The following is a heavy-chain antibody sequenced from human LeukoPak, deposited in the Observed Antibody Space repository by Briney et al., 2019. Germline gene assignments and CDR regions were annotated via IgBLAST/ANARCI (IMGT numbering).Heavy chain of an antibody. V-gene: IGHV3-33*01. CDR1: GFTFNEHG. CDR2: IWYDGGNK. D-gene: IGHD3-10*01. Sequence: GGSLRLSCAASGFTFNEHGMHWVRQAPGKGLEWVALIWYDGGNKYYANSLKGRFTISRDNSNNTLYLQMNSLRAEDTAVYYCARGIYTGSGTYYADYWGQGILVNVSS. CDR3: ARGIYTGSGTYYADY. J-gene: IGHJ4*02.